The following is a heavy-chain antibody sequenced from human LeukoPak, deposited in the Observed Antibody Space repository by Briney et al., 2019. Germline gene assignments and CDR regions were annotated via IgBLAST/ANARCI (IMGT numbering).Heavy chain of an antibody. CDR3: ARGWAPYYDFWSGYYGWFDP. CDR2: ISAYNGNT. CDR1: GYTFTSYG. Sequence: ASVKVSCKASGYTFTSYGISWVRQAPGQGLEWMGWISAYNGNTNYAQKLQGRVTMTTDTSTSTVYMELRSLRSDDTAVYYCARGWAPYYDFWSGYYGWFDPWGQGTLVTVSS. V-gene: IGHV1-18*01. J-gene: IGHJ5*02. D-gene: IGHD3-3*01.